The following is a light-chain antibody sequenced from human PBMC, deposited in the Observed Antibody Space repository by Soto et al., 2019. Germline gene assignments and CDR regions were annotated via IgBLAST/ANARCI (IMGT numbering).Light chain of an antibody. CDR2: KAS. CDR1: RNIGSW. J-gene: IGKJ4*01. CDR3: QQHANYPIT. V-gene: IGKV1-5*03. Sequence: IHIPQTPSTLSSSIGARVTITCRASRNIGSWLAWYQQKAGKAPNLLIYKASTLETGVPSRFSGSASGTEFTLTISSLQPDDFATYYCQQHANYPITFGGGTKVDIK.